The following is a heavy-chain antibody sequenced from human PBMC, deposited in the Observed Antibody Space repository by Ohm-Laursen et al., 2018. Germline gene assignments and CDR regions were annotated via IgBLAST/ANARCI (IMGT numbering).Heavy chain of an antibody. CDR2: ISYSGST. D-gene: IGHD6-13*01. CDR3: ARGEGSGSSWYPYFDY. CDR1: GGSISGYY. Sequence: SETLSLTCTVSGGSISGYYWNWIRQPPGKGLEWIGYISYSGSTKYNPSLKSRVTISVDTSKNQFSLKLSSVSAADTAVFYCARGEGSGSSWYPYFDYWGQGALLTVSS. J-gene: IGHJ4*02. V-gene: IGHV4-59*01.